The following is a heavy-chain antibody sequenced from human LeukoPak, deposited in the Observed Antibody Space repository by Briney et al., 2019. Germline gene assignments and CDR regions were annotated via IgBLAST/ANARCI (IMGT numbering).Heavy chain of an antibody. CDR2: MNPNSGNT. D-gene: IGHD3-3*01. CDR1: GYTFTSYD. J-gene: IGHJ4*02. CDR3: ATGSGYHVDY. V-gene: IGHV1-8*01. Sequence: ASVKVSCKASGYTFTSYDINWVRQATGQGLEWMGWMNPNSGNTGYAQKFQGRVTMTRDTSISTAYMELSRLRSDDTAVYYCATGSGYHVDYWGQGTLVTVSS.